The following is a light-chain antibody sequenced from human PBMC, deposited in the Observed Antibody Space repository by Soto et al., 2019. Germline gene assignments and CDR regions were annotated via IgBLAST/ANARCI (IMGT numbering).Light chain of an antibody. J-gene: IGKJ4*01. CDR3: QHRNSWPLT. CDR2: DAS. CDR1: QSIRTF. V-gene: IGKV3-11*01. Sequence: EIVLTQSPATLSLSPGERATLSCRASQSIRTFLAWYQQKPGQAPRLLISDASNRATGIPARFSGSGSGTDFTLTVSSLEPEDFVVYYCQHRNSWPLTFGGGTKVDIK.